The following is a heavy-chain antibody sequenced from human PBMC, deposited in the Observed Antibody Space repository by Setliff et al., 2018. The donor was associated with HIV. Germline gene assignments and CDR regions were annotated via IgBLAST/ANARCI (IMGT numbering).Heavy chain of an antibody. J-gene: IGHJ3*01. V-gene: IGHV4-59*02. CDR1: GMSVSGYY. CDR3: ARDHELGAFDL. D-gene: IGHD1-26*01. Sequence: TLSLTCRVSGMSVSGYYWSWTRQSPGKGLEWIGYIYHTGTTSYNPSLKSRVTIQIDRSNNHFSLNLRSATTADTAVYFCARDHELGAFDLWGQGTMVTVSS. CDR2: IYHTGTT.